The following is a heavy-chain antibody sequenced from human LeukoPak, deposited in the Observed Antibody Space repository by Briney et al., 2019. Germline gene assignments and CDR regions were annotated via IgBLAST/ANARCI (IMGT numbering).Heavy chain of an antibody. J-gene: IGHJ3*01. CDR1: GFTFSAYG. V-gene: IGHV3-33*01. CDR2: VWYDGGNK. Sequence: GGSLRLSCAASGFTFSAYGMHWVRQAPGKGPEWVAVVWYDGGNKYYADSVKGRFTVSRDNSKNTLYLQMNSLRVEDTALYYCARDLNLPDAFDVWGQGTMVTVSS. CDR3: ARDLNLPDAFDV. D-gene: IGHD1-14*01.